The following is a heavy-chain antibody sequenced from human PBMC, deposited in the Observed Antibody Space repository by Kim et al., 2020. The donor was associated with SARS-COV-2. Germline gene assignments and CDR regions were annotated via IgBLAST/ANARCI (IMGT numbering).Heavy chain of an antibody. J-gene: IGHJ6*02. D-gene: IGHD1-20*01. V-gene: IGHV1-69*13. CDR2: IIPIFGTA. Sequence: SVKVSCKASGGTFSSYAISWVRQAPGQGLEWMGGIIPIFGTANYAQKFQGRVTITADESTSTAYMELSSLRSEDTAVYYCASKNNWNYNFYGMDVWGQGTTVTVSS. CDR1: GGTFSSYA. CDR3: ASKNNWNYNFYGMDV.